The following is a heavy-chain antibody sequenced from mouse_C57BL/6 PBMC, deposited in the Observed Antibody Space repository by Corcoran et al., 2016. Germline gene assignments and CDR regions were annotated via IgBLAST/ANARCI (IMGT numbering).Heavy chain of an antibody. D-gene: IGHD3-1*01. J-gene: IGHJ3*01. Sequence: EVQLQQSGPELVKPGASVKISCKPSGYTFTDYYMNWVKQSHGKSIEWIGDINPNNGGTSYNQKFKGKATLTVDKSSSTAYMELRSLTSEDSAVYYCARSGAWFAYWGQGTLVTVSA. CDR1: GYTFTDYY. CDR3: ARSGAWFAY. CDR2: INPNNGGT. V-gene: IGHV1-26*01.